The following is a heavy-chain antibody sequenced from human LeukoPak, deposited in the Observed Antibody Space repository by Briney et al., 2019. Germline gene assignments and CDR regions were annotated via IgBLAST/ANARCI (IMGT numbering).Heavy chain of an antibody. D-gene: IGHD6-13*01. CDR1: GYTFTAYY. Sequence: EASVKVSCKASGYTFTAYYMHWVRQAPGQGLEWMGWINPNSGGTNYAQKFQGRVTMTRDTSISTAYMELSRLRSDDTAVYYCARPRSSSWYYYFDYWGQGTLVTVSS. CDR3: ARPRSSSWYYYFDY. V-gene: IGHV1-2*02. J-gene: IGHJ4*02. CDR2: INPNSGGT.